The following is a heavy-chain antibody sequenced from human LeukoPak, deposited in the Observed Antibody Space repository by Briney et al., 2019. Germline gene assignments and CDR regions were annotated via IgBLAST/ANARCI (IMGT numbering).Heavy chain of an antibody. CDR2: ISNNEVVT. D-gene: IGHD2-15*01. J-gene: IGHJ4*02. CDR1: VFPFSNYA. V-gene: IGHV3-64D*06. CDR3: VNGAATGLIDY. Sequence: PGGSLRLPCSPSVFPFSNYAIHWPRQTPGKGLEYVSAISNNEVVTYYADSVKGRFTISRDNSKNTAYLPINSLRAEDPAVYYCVNGAATGLIDYWGQGTLVTVSS.